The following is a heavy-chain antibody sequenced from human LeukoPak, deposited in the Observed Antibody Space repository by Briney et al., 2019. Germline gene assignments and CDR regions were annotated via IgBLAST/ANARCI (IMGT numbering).Heavy chain of an antibody. D-gene: IGHD6-19*01. CDR2: ITGSGSTT. CDR3: ARRSGIAVAGAFDY. CDR1: GFAFSNYG. V-gene: IGHV3-23*01. Sequence: GGSLRLSCAASGFAFSNYGMNWVRQAPGKGLEWVSGITGSGSTTYYADSVKGRFTISRDNSKNTLYLHMNSLRAEDTAVYYCARRSGIAVAGAFDYWGQGTLVTVSS. J-gene: IGHJ4*02.